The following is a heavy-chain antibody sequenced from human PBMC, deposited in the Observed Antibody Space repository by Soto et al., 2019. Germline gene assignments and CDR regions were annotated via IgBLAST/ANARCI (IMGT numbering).Heavy chain of an antibody. Sequence: GASVKVSCKASGYTFTSYAIHWVRQAPGQRLEWMGWINAGYGNTKYSQKFQGRVTITRDTSASTAYMELNSLRSEDTAVYYCARTYCDILTGYSHNRFDYWGQGTLVTVSS. J-gene: IGHJ4*02. CDR1: GYTFTSYA. CDR2: INAGYGNT. V-gene: IGHV1-3*01. CDR3: ARTYCDILTGYSHNRFDY. D-gene: IGHD3-9*01.